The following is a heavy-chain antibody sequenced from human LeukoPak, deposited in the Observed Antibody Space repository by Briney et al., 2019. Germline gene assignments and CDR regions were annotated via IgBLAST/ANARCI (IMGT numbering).Heavy chain of an antibody. V-gene: IGHV3-53*05. CDR1: GFTVSSNY. J-gene: IGHJ4*02. D-gene: IGHD2-8*02. CDR3: AKDGSWSCTD. Sequence: PGGSLRLSCAASGFTVSSNYMSWVRQAPGKGLEWVSVIYSGGSTYYADSVKGRFAISRDNSKGSLYLQMNSLRADDTAVYYCAKDGSWSCTDWGQGTLVRVSS. CDR2: IYSGGST.